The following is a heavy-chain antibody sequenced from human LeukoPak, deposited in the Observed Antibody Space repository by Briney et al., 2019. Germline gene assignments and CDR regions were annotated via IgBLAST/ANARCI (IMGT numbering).Heavy chain of an antibody. J-gene: IGHJ6*02. CDR2: INSDGTST. Sequence: GGSLTLSCAASAFTFNTYCMHWVRQAPGKGLVWVSRINSDGTSTSYADSVKGRFSVSRDNANNTLYLQMKSLRAEDTAVYYCARPTGYCSGGTCRRAHYYYGMDVWGQGTTVTVSS. CDR3: ARPTGYCSGGTCRRAHYYYGMDV. CDR1: AFTFNTYC. D-gene: IGHD2-15*01. V-gene: IGHV3-74*01.